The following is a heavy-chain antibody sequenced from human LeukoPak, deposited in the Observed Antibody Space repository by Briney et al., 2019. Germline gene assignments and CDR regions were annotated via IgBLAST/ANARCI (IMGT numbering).Heavy chain of an antibody. CDR3: ARGQGGVMITFGGVIVFDY. CDR1: GFTFSSYS. J-gene: IGHJ4*02. D-gene: IGHD3-16*02. CDR2: ISSSSSYI. V-gene: IGHV3-21*04. Sequence: GGSLRLSCAASGFTFSSYSMNWVRQAPGKGLEWVSSISSSSSYIYYADSVKGRFTISRDNAKNSLYLQMNSLRAEDTAVYYCARGQGGVMITFGGVIVFDYWGQGTLVPVSS.